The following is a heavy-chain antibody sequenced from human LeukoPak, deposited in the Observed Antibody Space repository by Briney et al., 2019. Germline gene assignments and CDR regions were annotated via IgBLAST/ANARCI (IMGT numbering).Heavy chain of an antibody. CDR3: ARLLNTVEYGYYYYYGMDV. D-gene: IGHD2-8*02. Sequence: PSETLSLTCTVSGGSITTSTYFWAWIRQPPGKGLEWIGSVSYSGSRYYNPSLQSRVTISVDTSKNQFSLKLSSVTAADTAVYYCARLLNTVEYGYYYYYGMDVWGQGTTVTVSS. V-gene: IGHV4-39*07. CDR1: GGSITTSTYF. CDR2: VSYSGSR. J-gene: IGHJ6*02.